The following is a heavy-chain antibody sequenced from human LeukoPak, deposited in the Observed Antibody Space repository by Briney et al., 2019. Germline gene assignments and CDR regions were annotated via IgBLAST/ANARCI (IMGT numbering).Heavy chain of an antibody. CDR3: ARDRRIFGPVTTRWFDP. V-gene: IGHV1-69*04. CDR2: IIPILGIA. Sequence: GASVKVSCKASGGTFSSYAISWVRQAPGQGLEWMGRIIPILGIANYAQKFQGRVTMTRDTSISTAYMELSRLRSDDTAVYYCARDRRIFGPVTTRWFDPWGQGTLVTVSS. CDR1: GGTFSSYA. J-gene: IGHJ5*02. D-gene: IGHD3/OR15-3a*01.